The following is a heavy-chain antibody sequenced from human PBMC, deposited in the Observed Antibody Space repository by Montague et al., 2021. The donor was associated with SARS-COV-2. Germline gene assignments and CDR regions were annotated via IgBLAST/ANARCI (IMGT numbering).Heavy chain of an antibody. CDR1: GDSVSHDS. CDR3: VRDPAPSGSGTFYDY. CDR2: VYYSRSS. Sequence: SETLSLTCTVSGDSVSHDSWTWIRQPPGKGLEWIGYVYYSRSSSXNPSLRGRVSIAVDTSKNQFSLRLSTVTAADTAIYYCVRDPAPSGSGTFYDYWGQGTLVAVSS. D-gene: IGHD1-26*01. J-gene: IGHJ4*02. V-gene: IGHV4-59*02.